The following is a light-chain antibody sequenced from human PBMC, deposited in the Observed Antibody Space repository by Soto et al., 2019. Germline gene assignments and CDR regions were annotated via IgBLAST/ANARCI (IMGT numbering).Light chain of an antibody. CDR1: SSDVGGYNY. CDR2: DVS. J-gene: IGLJ1*01. V-gene: IGLV2-14*01. Sequence: QSALTQPASVSGSPGQSITISCTGTSSDVGGYNYVSWNQQHPGKAPKLMIYDVSNRPSGVSNRFSGSKSGNTASLIISGLQAEDEADYYCSSYTSSSTLVFGTGTKVTVL. CDR3: SSYTSSSTLV.